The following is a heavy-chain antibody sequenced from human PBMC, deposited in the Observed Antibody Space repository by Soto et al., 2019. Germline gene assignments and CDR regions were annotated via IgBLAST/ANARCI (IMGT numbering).Heavy chain of an antibody. V-gene: IGHV3-23*01. CDR3: AEDAPTGLSWGVGYFDY. Sequence: GGSLRVSCAASGFTFSSYAMSWVRQAPGKGLEWVSAISGSGGSTYYADSVKGRFTTSRDNSKNTLYLQMNSLRAEDTAVYYCAEDAPTGLSWGVGYFDYWGQGTLVTVSS. D-gene: IGHD3-16*01. CDR2: ISGSGGST. J-gene: IGHJ4*02. CDR1: GFTFSSYA.